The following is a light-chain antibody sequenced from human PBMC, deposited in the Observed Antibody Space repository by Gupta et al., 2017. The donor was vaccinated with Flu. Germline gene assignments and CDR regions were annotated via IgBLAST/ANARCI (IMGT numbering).Light chain of an antibody. CDR3: QQSYSYA. CDR1: QGISSY. Sequence: DIQMTQSPSSLSASVGDRVTITCQTSQGISSYLNWYQQKPGKAPKLLITAASHLQSGVPSRFSGRGSGTDFTLTINRLQPEDFATYYCQQSYSYAFGPGTTVDFK. CDR2: AAS. V-gene: IGKV1-39*01. J-gene: IGKJ3*01.